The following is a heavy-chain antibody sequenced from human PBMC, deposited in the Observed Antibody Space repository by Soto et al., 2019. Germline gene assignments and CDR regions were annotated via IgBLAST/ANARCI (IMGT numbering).Heavy chain of an antibody. CDR1: GGTFSSYA. D-gene: IGHD2-2*02. CDR3: ARHQDIVVVPAAIVRYYYYGMDV. J-gene: IGHJ6*02. V-gene: IGHV1-69*01. CDR2: IIPIFGTA. Sequence: QVQLVQSGAEVKKPGSSVKVSCKASGGTFSSYAISWVRQAPGQGLEWMGGIIPIFGTANYAQKFQGRVTITAEESTSTAYMELSSLRSEDTAVYYCARHQDIVVVPAAIVRYYYYGMDVWGQGTTVTVSS.